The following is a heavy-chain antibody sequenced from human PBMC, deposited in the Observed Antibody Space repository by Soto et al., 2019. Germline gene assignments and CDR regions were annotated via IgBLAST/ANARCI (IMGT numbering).Heavy chain of an antibody. D-gene: IGHD3-3*01. CDR3: PRDRVLRFLEWLPHGHYYYGMDV. V-gene: IGHV1-46*01. Sequence: GASVKVSCKASGYTFTSYYMHWVRQAPGQGLEWMGIINPSGGSTSYAQKFQGRVTMTRDTSTSTVYMELSSLRSEDTAVYYCPRDRVLRFLEWLPHGHYYYGMDVWGQGTTVTVSS. CDR1: GYTFTSYY. J-gene: IGHJ6*02. CDR2: INPSGGST.